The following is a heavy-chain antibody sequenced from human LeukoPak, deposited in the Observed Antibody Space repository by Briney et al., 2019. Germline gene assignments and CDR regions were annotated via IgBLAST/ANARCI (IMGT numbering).Heavy chain of an antibody. CDR1: GGAITNYY. J-gene: IGHJ3*02. V-gene: IGHV4-59*01. CDR3: AREDSGSYQGAFDI. CDR2: IYYSGST. D-gene: IGHD1-26*01. Sequence: SETLSLTCTVSGGAITNYYWSWIRQPPGKGLEWIGYIYYSGSTNYNPSLKSRVTISIGTSRNQFSLKLTSVTAADTAVYFCAREDSGSYQGAFDIWGQGTMVTVSS.